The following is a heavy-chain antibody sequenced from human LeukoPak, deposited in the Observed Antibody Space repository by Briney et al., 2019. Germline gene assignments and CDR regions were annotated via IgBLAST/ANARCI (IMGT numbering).Heavy chain of an antibody. CDR2: ISSSGSTI. CDR1: GFTFSSYE. Sequence: GGSLRLSCAASGFTFSSYEMDWVRQAPGKGLEWVSYISSSGSTIYYADSVKGRFTISRDNAKNSLYLQMNSLRAEDTAVYYCARDLGYNYGIFWFDPWGQGTLVTVSS. CDR3: ARDLGYNYGIFWFDP. J-gene: IGHJ5*02. V-gene: IGHV3-48*03. D-gene: IGHD5-18*01.